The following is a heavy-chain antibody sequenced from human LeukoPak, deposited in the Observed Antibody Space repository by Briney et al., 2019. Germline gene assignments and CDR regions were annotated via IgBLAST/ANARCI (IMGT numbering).Heavy chain of an antibody. CDR3: ARAGYDLLTLAPDPANDY. D-gene: IGHD3-9*01. CDR1: GGTFSSYA. J-gene: IGHJ4*02. CDR2: IIPIFGTA. Sequence: ASVKVSCKASGGTFSSYAISWVRQAPGQGLEWMGGIIPIFGTANYAQKFQGRVTITADESTSTAYMELSSLRSDDTAVYYCARAGYDLLTLAPDPANDYWGQGTLVTVSS. V-gene: IGHV1-69*01.